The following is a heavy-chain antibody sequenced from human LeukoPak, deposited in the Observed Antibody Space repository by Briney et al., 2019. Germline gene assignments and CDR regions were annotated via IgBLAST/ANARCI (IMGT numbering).Heavy chain of an antibody. CDR1: GGSFSGYY. D-gene: IGHD6-19*01. CDR3: ARAAWRRGSGWYPYNWFDP. Sequence: PSETLSLTCAVYGGSFSGYYWGWIRQPPGKGLEWIGEINHSGSTNYNPSLKSRVTISVDTSKNQFSLKLSSVTAADTAVYYCARAAWRRGSGWYPYNWFDPWGQGTLVTVSS. CDR2: INHSGST. V-gene: IGHV4-34*01. J-gene: IGHJ5*02.